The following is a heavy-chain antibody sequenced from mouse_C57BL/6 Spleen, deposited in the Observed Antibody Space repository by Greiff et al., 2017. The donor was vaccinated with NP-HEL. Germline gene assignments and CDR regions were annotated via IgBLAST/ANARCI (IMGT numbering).Heavy chain of an antibody. CDR1: GYTFTSYW. CDR2: INPSNGGP. J-gene: IGHJ3*01. D-gene: IGHD1-1*01. CDR3: ARSGGIITTVVAPY. Sequence: VQLQQSGTELVKPGASVKLSCKASGYTFTSYWMHWVKQRPGQGLEWIGNINPSNGGPNYNEKFKSKATLTVDKSSSTAYMQLSSLTSEDSAVYYCARSGGIITTVVAPYWGQGTLVTVSA. V-gene: IGHV1-53*01.